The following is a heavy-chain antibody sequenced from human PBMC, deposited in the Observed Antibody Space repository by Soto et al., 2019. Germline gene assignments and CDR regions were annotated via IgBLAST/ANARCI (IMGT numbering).Heavy chain of an antibody. CDR2: INPNSGGT. CDR3: ARTYCSGGSCSFDF. J-gene: IGHJ4*02. CDR1: GYTFTGYY. D-gene: IGHD2-15*01. V-gene: IGHV1-2*04. Sequence: ASVKVSCKASGYTFTGYYMHWVRQAPGQGLEWMGWINPNSGGTNYAQKFQGWVTMTTDKSISTAYMELSSLRSEDTAVYYCARTYCSGGSCSFDFWGQGTLVTVSS.